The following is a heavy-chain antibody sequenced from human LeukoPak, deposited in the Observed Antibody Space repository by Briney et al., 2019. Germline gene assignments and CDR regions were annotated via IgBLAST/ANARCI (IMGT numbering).Heavy chain of an antibody. Sequence: SETLSLTCTVSGGSISSYYWSWIRRPPGKGLEWIGYIYYSGSTNYNPSLKSRVTISVDTSKNQISLKLSSVTAADTAVYYCATGAAYFDYWGQGTLVTVSS. J-gene: IGHJ4*02. CDR3: ATGAAYFDY. D-gene: IGHD6-25*01. CDR1: GGSISSYY. CDR2: IYYSGST. V-gene: IGHV4-59*08.